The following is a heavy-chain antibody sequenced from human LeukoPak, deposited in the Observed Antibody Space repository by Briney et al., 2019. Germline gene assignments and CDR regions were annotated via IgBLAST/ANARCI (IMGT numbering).Heavy chain of an antibody. V-gene: IGHV3-64*02. CDR2: INSNGGST. CDR3: ARKINWGFDS. D-gene: IGHD7-27*01. J-gene: IGHJ4*02. CDR1: GFTFNTYA. Sequence: GGSLRLSCAASGFTFNTYAMYWVRQAPGRGLEYVSGINSNGGSTNYADSVKGRFTISRDNSQNTLYLQMGSLRAEDMAVYYCARKINWGFDSWGQGTPVTVSS.